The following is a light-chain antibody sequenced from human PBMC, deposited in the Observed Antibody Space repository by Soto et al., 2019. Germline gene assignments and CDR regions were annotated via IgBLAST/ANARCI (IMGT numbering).Light chain of an antibody. Sequence: ILMTQSPATLSVSPGERATLSCRASQSASNKLAWYQQKPGQAPRLLIYDASTRATGIPARFSGSGSGTEFTLTISGLQSEDCAVYYCQQYNYWPPWTFGQGTKVEIK. J-gene: IGKJ1*01. CDR1: QSASNK. CDR3: QQYNYWPPWT. V-gene: IGKV3-15*01. CDR2: DAS.